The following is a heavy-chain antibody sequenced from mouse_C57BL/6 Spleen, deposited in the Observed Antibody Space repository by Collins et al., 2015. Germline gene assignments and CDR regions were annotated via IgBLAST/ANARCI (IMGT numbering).Heavy chain of an antibody. Sequence: QVQLQQSGPELVKPGASVKISCKASGYAFSSSWMNWVKQRPGKGLEWIGRIYPGDGDTNYNGKFKGKATLTADKSSSTAYMQLSSLTSEDSAVYFCTRSITTVPWLAYWGQGTLVTVSA. J-gene: IGHJ3*01. D-gene: IGHD1-1*01. CDR3: TRSITTVPWLAY. CDR1: GYAFSSSW. V-gene: IGHV1-82*01. CDR2: IYPGDGDT.